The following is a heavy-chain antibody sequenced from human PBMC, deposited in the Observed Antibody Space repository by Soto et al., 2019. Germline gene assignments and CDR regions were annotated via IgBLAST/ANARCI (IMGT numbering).Heavy chain of an antibody. V-gene: IGHV4-30-4*01. Sequence: TLSLTCTVSGGSISSGDYYWSWIRQPPWKGLEWIGYIYYSGSTYYNPSLKSRVTISVDTSKNQFSLKLSSVTAADTAVYYCARDSSLWFGEGSQGGIDPWGQGTLVTVSS. CDR3: ARDSSLWFGEGSQGGIDP. CDR1: GGSISSGDYY. CDR2: IYYSGST. J-gene: IGHJ5*02. D-gene: IGHD3-10*01.